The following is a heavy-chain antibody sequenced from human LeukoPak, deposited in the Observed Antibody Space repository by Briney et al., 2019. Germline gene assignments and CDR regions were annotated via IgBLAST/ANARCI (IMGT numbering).Heavy chain of an antibody. Sequence: ASVKVSCKASGGTFSSYSITWVRQAPGQGLEWMGGIIPMFGTSNYAQKFQGRVTITTDESTTTAYMELSSLSSEDTAVYYCATYTLSQFWSGYYHFDYWGQGTLVSVSS. CDR3: ATYTLSQFWSGYYHFDY. CDR1: GGTFSSYS. CDR2: IIPMFGTS. V-gene: IGHV1-69*05. J-gene: IGHJ4*02. D-gene: IGHD3-3*01.